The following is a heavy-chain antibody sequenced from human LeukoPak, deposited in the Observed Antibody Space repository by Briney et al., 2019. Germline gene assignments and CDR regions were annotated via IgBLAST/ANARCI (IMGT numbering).Heavy chain of an antibody. Sequence: GGSLRLSCGGSGFTFSSYTMNGVRQAPGKGLEWVASISSSATYIYCADSVRGRFTISRDDAKKSVFLHMNSLRAEDTAVYFCATWDDYGDFVAFEYWGQGTLVTVSS. CDR2: ISSSATYI. J-gene: IGHJ4*02. D-gene: IGHD4-17*01. V-gene: IGHV3-21*01. CDR3: ATWDDYGDFVAFEY. CDR1: GFTFSSYT.